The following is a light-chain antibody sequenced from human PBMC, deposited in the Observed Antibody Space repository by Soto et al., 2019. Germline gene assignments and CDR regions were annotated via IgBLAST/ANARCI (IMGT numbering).Light chain of an antibody. Sequence: EIVLTQSPATLSLSPGERATLSCRASQSISYYLAWYQQKPGQAPRLLIYDASNRATGIPARFSGSGSGTDFTLTISSLVPEDFAVYYCQHRSNWPPLTFGGGTKVEIK. CDR1: QSISYY. CDR3: QHRSNWPPLT. V-gene: IGKV3-11*01. CDR2: DAS. J-gene: IGKJ4*01.